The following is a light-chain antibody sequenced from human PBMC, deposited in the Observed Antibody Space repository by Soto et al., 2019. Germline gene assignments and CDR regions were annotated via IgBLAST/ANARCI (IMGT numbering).Light chain of an antibody. Sequence: QSVLTQPRSVSGSPGQSVTISCTGSSSDVGSYNYVSWYQQRPGKAPKLMIYEVTNRPSGVSHRFSASKSGNTASLTISGLQAEDEADYYCCSYEASPYVFGNGTKVTV. J-gene: IGLJ1*01. CDR3: CSYEASPYV. CDR1: SSDVGSYNY. V-gene: IGLV2-11*01. CDR2: EVT.